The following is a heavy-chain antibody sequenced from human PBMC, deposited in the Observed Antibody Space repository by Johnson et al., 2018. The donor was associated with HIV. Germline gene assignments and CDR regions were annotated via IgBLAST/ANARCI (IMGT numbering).Heavy chain of an antibody. CDR3: ARDSVYGDYDGVDAFDM. J-gene: IGHJ3*02. V-gene: IGHV3-66*01. Sequence: EVQLVESGGGLVQPGGSLRLSCAASGFTISSNYMSWVRQAPGKGLEWVSLIYSGGSTYYADSVKGRFTISRDNSKNTLYLQMNSLRAEDTAMYYCARDSVYGDYDGVDAFDMWGQGTMVTVSS. CDR1: GFTISSNY. D-gene: IGHD4-17*01. CDR2: IYSGGST.